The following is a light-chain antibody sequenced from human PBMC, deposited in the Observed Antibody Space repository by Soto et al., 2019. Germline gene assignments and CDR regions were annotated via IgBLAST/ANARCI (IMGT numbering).Light chain of an antibody. J-gene: IGKJ2*01. Sequence: AIRMTQSPSSFSASTGDRVTITCRASQGISSYLAWYQQKPGKAPKLLMYAASTLQSGVPSRFSGSGSGTDFTLTISCLQSEDLATYYCQQYYSYPYTFGQGTKLEI. V-gene: IGKV1-8*01. CDR3: QQYYSYPYT. CDR1: QGISSY. CDR2: AAS.